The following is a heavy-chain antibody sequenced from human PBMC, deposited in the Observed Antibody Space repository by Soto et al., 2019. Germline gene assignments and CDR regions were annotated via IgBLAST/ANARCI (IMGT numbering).Heavy chain of an antibody. Sequence: QVQLVQSGAEVKKPGASVRVSCKVSGYILRDLSIHWVRQAPGKGLEWMGGYDHEEHKMVYAQKFQGRVTMTEDTDTAYMELSSLRSDATAIYYCATVFGGNYNDYFDKWSQGTLVTVSS. V-gene: IGHV1-24*01. CDR2: YDHEEHKM. J-gene: IGHJ4*02. CDR1: GYILRDLS. D-gene: IGHD1-26*01. CDR3: ATVFGGNYNDYFDK.